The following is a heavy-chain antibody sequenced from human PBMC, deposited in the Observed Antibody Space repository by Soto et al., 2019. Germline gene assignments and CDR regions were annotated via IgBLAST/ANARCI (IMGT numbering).Heavy chain of an antibody. CDR1: GGSVSSGSYY. CDR2: IYYSGST. J-gene: IGHJ5*02. CDR3: ERRIEAPGSNRNWFDT. Sequence: SETLSLTCTVSGGSVSSGSYYWSWIRQPPGKGLEWIGYIYYSGSTNYNPSLKSRVTISVDTSKNQFSLKLSSVTAADTAVYYRERRIEAPGSNRNWFDTWGQGTLVTVSS. D-gene: IGHD1-7*01. V-gene: IGHV4-61*01.